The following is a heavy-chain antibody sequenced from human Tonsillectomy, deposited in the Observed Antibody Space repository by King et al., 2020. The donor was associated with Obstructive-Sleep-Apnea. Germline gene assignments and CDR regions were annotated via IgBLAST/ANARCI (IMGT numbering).Heavy chain of an antibody. CDR1: GFTFSSYG. D-gene: IGHD3-10*01. CDR2: ISYDGSNK. V-gene: IGHV3-30*03. CDR3: ARYVLLRFGESENEPNFDY. J-gene: IGHJ4*02. Sequence: VQLVESGGGVVQPGRSLRLSCAASGFTFSSYGMHWVRQAPGKGLEWVAVISYDGSNKYYADSVKGRFTISRDNSKNTLYLQMNSLRAEDTAVYYCARYVLLRFGESENEPNFDYWGQGTLVTVSS.